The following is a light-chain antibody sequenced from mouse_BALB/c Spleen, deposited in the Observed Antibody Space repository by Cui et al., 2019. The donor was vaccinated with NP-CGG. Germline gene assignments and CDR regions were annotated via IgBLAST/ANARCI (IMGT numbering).Light chain of an antibody. CDR1: TGAVTTSNY. CDR3: ALWYSNHWV. J-gene: IGLJ1*01. Sequence: QAVVTQESALTTSPGETVTLTCRSNTGAVTTSNYANWVQGKPDHLFTGLIGGTNNRPPGVPARFSGSLIGDKAALTITGAQTEDETIYFCALWYSNHWVFGGGTKLTVL. CDR2: GTN. V-gene: IGLV1*01.